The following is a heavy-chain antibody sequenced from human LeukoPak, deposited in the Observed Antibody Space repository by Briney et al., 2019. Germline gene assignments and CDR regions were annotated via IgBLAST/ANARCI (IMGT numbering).Heavy chain of an antibody. CDR1: GYTFTGYY. CDR2: INPNSGGT. CDR3: ARCRSARYNWNLGTLDY. Sequence: ASVKVSCKASGYTFTGYYMHWVRQAPGQGLEWMGWINPNSGGTNYAQKFQGRVAMTRDTSISTAYMELSRLRSDDTAVYYCARCRSARYNWNLGTLDYWGQGTLVTVSS. J-gene: IGHJ4*02. D-gene: IGHD1-20*01. V-gene: IGHV1-2*02.